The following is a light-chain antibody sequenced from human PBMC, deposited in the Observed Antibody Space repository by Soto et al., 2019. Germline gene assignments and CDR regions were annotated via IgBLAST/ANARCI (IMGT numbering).Light chain of an antibody. J-gene: IGKJ2*01. Sequence: DIQMTQSPSTLSASVGDRVTITCRASESISSWLAWYQQKPGKAPKLLIYDASSLESGVPSRFSDSGSGKAFTLTISSLQPDDFATYYCQQYNSYSPATFGQGTKLEIK. CDR3: QQYNSYSPAT. CDR1: ESISSW. V-gene: IGKV1-5*01. CDR2: DAS.